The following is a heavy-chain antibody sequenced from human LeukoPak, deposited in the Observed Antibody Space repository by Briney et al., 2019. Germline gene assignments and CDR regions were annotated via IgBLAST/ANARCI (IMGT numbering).Heavy chain of an antibody. V-gene: IGHV3-64D*06. D-gene: IGHD6-25*01. CDR3: VNACSSDYYFDY. CDR2: ISSNGDST. Sequence: GGSLRLSCSASGFTFSSYAMHWVRQAPGKGLEYVSGISSNGDSTYYADSVKGRFTISRDNSKNTLYLQMSSLKTEDTAVYYCVNACSSDYYFDYWGQGTLVTVSS. J-gene: IGHJ4*02. CDR1: GFTFSSYA.